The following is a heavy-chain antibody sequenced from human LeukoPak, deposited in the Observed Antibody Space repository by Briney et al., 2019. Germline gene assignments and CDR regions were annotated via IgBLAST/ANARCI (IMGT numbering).Heavy chain of an antibody. V-gene: IGHV5-51*01. CDR2: IYPGDSDT. Sequence: GESLKISCKGSGYHFTSYWIGWVRQVPGKGLEWMGIIYPGDSDTRYSPSFQGQVTISAGKSISTAYLQWSSLKASDTAMYYCARARARDWFDPWGQGTLVTVSS. CDR3: ARARARDWFDP. CDR1: GYHFTSYW. D-gene: IGHD6-6*01. J-gene: IGHJ5*02.